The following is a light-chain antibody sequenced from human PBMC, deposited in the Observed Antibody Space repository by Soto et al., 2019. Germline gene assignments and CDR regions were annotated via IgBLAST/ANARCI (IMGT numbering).Light chain of an antibody. V-gene: IGKV1-39*01. CDR3: LQSYRTPYT. CDR2: DES. J-gene: IGKJ2*01. CDR1: QDIDIY. Sequence: TQMTQSPSSLSVSVGDRVTITCRASQDIDIYLSWYQQKPGKVPKLLIYDESTLQSGVPSRFSGSGSGTDFTLTINNLQPEDFATYYCLQSYRTPYTFGQGTKVDIK.